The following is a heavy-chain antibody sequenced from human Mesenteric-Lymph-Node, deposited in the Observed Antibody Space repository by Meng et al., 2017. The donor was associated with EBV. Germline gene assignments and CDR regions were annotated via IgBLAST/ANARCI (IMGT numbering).Heavy chain of an antibody. CDR1: CYTFPNYG. V-gene: IGHV1-18*01. CDR3: AREGSGDGYNFDY. J-gene: IGHJ4*02. CDR2: ISPYNDNT. D-gene: IGHD5-24*01. Sequence: QVQLVQSGAEVKKPGASVKVSCKPSCYTFPNYGISWGRQAPGQGLEWMGSISPYNDNTYDAEKFQGRVTMTTDTSTRTVYVELRSLRSDDTAVYYCAREGSGDGYNFDYWGQGTLVTVSS.